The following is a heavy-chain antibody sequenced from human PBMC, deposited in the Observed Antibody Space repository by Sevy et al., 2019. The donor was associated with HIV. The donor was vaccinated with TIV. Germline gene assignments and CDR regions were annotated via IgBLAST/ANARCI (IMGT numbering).Heavy chain of an antibody. J-gene: IGHJ6*02. V-gene: IGHV3-15*07. CDR1: GFTFNNAW. D-gene: IGHD3-3*01. Sequence: GGSLRLSCAASGFTFNNAWMNWVRQAPGKGLEWVGRIKSKGDGGTTDYAAPVKGRFTISRDDSKDRLYLQMNSLKTEETAVYYCATRNVLRFLEWLPRRNNYYYGMDVWGQGTTVTVSS. CDR3: ATRNVLRFLEWLPRRNNYYYGMDV. CDR2: IKSKGDGGTT.